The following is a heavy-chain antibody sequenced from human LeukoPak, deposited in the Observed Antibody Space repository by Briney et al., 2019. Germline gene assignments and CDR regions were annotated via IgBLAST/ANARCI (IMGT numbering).Heavy chain of an antibody. Sequence: GGSLRLSCAASGFTFSDYYMSWIRQAPETGLEWLSYTSPSGGTIYYTDSVKGRFTMSRDNAQNALYLEMNSLRAEDTAVYYCAREKKTEWTTGAFDMWGQGTLVIVSS. D-gene: IGHD3-3*01. J-gene: IGHJ3*02. CDR1: GFTFSDYY. V-gene: IGHV3-11*01. CDR2: TSPSGGTI. CDR3: AREKKTEWTTGAFDM.